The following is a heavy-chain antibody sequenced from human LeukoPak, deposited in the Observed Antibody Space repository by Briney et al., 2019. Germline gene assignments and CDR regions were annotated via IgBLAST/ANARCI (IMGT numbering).Heavy chain of an antibody. CDR2: IIPIFGTA. V-gene: IGHV1-69*13. J-gene: IGHJ2*01. Sequence: RASVKVSCKASGGTFSSYAISWVRQAPGQGLEWMGGIIPIFGTANYAQKFQGRVTITADESTSTAYMELSSLRSEDTAVYYCARDLRPHWYFDLWGRGTLVTVSS. CDR1: GGTFSSYA. CDR3: ARDLRPHWYFDL.